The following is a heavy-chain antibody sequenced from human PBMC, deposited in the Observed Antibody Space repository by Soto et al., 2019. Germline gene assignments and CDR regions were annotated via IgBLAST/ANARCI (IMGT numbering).Heavy chain of an antibody. CDR3: ARLAYGMDF. Sequence: QVQLVESGGGVVQPGRSLRLSCAASGFTFSSYGMHWVRQAPGKGLEWVAVISYDGSNKYYADSVKGRFTISRDNSKNTLFLQMNSLRPEDTAVYYCARLAYGMDFWGQGTTVTVSS. CDR1: GFTFSSYG. J-gene: IGHJ6*02. CDR2: ISYDGSNK. V-gene: IGHV3-30*03.